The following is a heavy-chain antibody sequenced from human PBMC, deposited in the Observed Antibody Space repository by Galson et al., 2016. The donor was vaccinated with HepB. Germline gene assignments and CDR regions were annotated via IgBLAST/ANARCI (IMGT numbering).Heavy chain of an antibody. J-gene: IGHJ5*02. CDR2: IIPIFGTA. D-gene: IGHD3-9*01. CDR3: ARDPKTFESWFDP. CDR1: GGTFSSNA. V-gene: IGHV1-69*01. Sequence: QSGAEVKKPGESLKTSCKASGGTFSSNAISWVRQAPGQGLEWMGGIIPIFGTANYAQKFQGRVTITADESTSTAYMELSSLRSEDTAVYYCARDPKTFESWFDPWGQGTLVTVSS.